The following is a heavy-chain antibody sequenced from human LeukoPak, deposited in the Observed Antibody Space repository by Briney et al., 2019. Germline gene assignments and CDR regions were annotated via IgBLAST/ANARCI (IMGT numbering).Heavy chain of an antibody. CDR3: ARDQYSTMVRGVIPHDAFDI. J-gene: IGHJ3*02. CDR2: MSFDGSHK. D-gene: IGHD3-10*01. Sequence: GGSLRLSCAASAFTFSSYAMHWVRQAPGKGLEWVAVMSFDGSHKYYADSVKGRFTISRDNSKNTLYLQMNSLGAEDTAVYYCARDQYSTMVRGVIPHDAFDIWGQGTMVTVSS. CDR1: AFTFSSYA. V-gene: IGHV3-30*04.